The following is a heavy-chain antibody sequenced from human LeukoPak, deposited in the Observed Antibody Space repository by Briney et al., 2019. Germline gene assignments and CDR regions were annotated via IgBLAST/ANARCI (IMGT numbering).Heavy chain of an antibody. D-gene: IGHD5-12*01. J-gene: IGHJ6*02. CDR3: TTDYSGYDPIVSYYGMDV. Sequence: PGRSLRLSCAASGFTFSSYAMHWVRQAPGKGLEWVAVISYDGSNKYYADSVKGRFTISRANSKNTLYLQMNSLKTEDTAVYYCTTDYSGYDPIVSYYGMDVWGQGTTVTVSS. CDR2: ISYDGSNK. CDR1: GFTFSSYA. V-gene: IGHV3-30-3*01.